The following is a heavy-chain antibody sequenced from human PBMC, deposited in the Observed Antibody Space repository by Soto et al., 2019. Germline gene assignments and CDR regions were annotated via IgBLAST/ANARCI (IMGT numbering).Heavy chain of an antibody. D-gene: IGHD2-15*01. V-gene: IGHV1-18*01. J-gene: IGHJ6*02. CDR1: GFNFITYG. CDR2: ISAYNGNT. CDR3: ARGYCSGGSCPYGVDV. Sequence: QVQLVQSGAEMEKPGASVKVSCKASGFNFITYGINWVRQAPGQGLEWMGWISAYNGNTNYAQKLQGRVTMTTDTSTTTAYMELRSLRSDDTAVYYCARGYCSGGSCPYGVDVWGQGTTVTVSS.